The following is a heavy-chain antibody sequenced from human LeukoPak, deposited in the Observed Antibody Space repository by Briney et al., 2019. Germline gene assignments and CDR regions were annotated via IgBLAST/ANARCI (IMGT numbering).Heavy chain of an antibody. CDR1: GFTFSSYA. D-gene: IGHD3-22*01. V-gene: IGHV3-23*01. J-gene: IGHJ3*02. Sequence: HAGGSLRLSCAASGFTFSSYAMSWVRQAPGKGLEWVSAISGSGGSTYYADSVKGRFTISRDNSKNTLYLQMNSLRAEDTAVYYCAKGLDPYYCDSSYIRLRFDAFDIWGQGTMVTVSS. CDR2: ISGSGGST. CDR3: AKGLDPYYCDSSYIRLRFDAFDI.